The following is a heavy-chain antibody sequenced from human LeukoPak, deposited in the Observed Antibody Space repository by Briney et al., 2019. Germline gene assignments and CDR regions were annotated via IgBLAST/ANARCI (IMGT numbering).Heavy chain of an antibody. CDR3: ARSVESAYSSAWYTGFDS. V-gene: IGHV7-4-1*02. CDR2: INTNTGNP. J-gene: IGHJ4*02. D-gene: IGHD6-19*01. CDR1: GYTFSSYA. Sequence: ASVKVSCKASGYTFSSYAMNWVRRAPGQGLEWMGWINTNTGNPTYAQGFTGRFVFSSDTSVSTAYLQISSLKPEDSGVYYCARSVESAYSSAWYTGFDSWGQGTLVTVSS.